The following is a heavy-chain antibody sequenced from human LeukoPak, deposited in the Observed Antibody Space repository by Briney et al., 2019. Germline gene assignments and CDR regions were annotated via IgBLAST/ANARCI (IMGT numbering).Heavy chain of an antibody. CDR1: GGSISSSNW. V-gene: IGHV4-4*02. CDR2: IYHSGNT. CDR3: ARGAPAPPTLRLNEYYFDY. D-gene: IGHD2/OR15-2a*01. Sequence: SGTLSLTCAVSGGSISSSNWWSWVRQPPGKGLEWIGEIYHSGNTNYNPSLKSRVTISVDKSKNQLSLKLNSVTAADTAVHFCARGAPAPPTLRLNEYYFDYWGQGTLVTVSS. J-gene: IGHJ4*02.